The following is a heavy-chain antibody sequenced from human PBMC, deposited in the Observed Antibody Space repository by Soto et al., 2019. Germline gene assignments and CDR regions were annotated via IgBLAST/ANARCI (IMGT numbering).Heavy chain of an antibody. CDR3: ARVLWDMTSGTQLRGMDV. J-gene: IGHJ6*02. CDR2: ISYDGSKK. D-gene: IGHD3-10*01. CDR1: RFTLSRYV. V-gene: IGHV3-30-3*01. Sequence: PGGSLRLSCAASRFTLSRYVMHWVRQAPGKGLEWVALISYDGSKKSYADSVKGRFTISRDNSKYTLYLQMNSLRAEDTAVYYCARVLWDMTSGTQLRGMDVWGQGTTVTVSS.